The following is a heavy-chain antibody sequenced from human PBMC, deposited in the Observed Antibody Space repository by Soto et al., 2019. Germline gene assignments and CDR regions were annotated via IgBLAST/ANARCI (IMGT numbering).Heavy chain of an antibody. CDR3: ARRGDYMDV. V-gene: IGHV4-59*08. Sequence: QVQLQESGPGLVKPSETLSLTCTVSGGSISSYYWSWIRQPPGKGLEWIGYIYYSGSTNYNPSLKSRVTISVDTSKNQFSLKLSSVTAADTAVYCCARRGDYMDVWGKGTTVTVSS. CDR1: GGSISSYY. J-gene: IGHJ6*03. CDR2: IYYSGST.